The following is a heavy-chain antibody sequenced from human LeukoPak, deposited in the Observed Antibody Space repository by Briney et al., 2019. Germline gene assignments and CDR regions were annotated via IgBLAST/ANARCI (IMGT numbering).Heavy chain of an antibody. Sequence: GGSLRLSCAASGFTFSSYAMSWVRQAPGKGLEWVSAISSSGSSTYYADSVKGRFTISRDNSKNTLYLQMSSLRAEDTAVYYCVRGHGGYWGQGTLVTVSS. CDR1: GFTFSSYA. CDR2: ISSSGSST. CDR3: VRGHGGY. J-gene: IGHJ4*02. V-gene: IGHV3-23*01.